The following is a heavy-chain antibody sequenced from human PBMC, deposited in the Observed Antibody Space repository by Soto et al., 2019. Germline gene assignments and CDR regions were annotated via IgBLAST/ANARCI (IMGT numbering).Heavy chain of an antibody. V-gene: IGHV4-59*01. D-gene: IGHD2-8*01. CDR1: GGSISSYY. CDR3: ARRYGVNFDS. Sequence: QVQLQESGPGLVKPSETLSLTCTVSGGSISSYYWSWIRQPPGKGLEWIGYIYYSGSTNYNPSLKRRVSTSVDTSKIQFSLTLSSVTAAATAVYYRARRYGVNFDSWRQGTLVTVSS. J-gene: IGHJ4*02. CDR2: IYYSGST.